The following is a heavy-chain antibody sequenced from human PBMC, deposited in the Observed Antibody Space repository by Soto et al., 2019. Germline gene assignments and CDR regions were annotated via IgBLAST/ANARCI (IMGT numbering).Heavy chain of an antibody. J-gene: IGHJ5*02. Sequence: QVQLQESGPGLVKPSQTLSLTCTVSGGSISSGDYYWSWIRQPPGKGLEWIGYIYYSGSTYYNPSLKSRVTISVETSKNQFSLKLSSVTAADTAVYYCARGEPDYGGNSFWFDPWGQGTMVTVSS. V-gene: IGHV4-30-4*01. CDR3: ARGEPDYGGNSFWFDP. D-gene: IGHD4-17*01. CDR1: GGSISSGDYY. CDR2: IYYSGST.